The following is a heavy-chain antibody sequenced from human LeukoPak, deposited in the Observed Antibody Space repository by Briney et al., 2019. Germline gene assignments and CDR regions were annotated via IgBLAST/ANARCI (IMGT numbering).Heavy chain of an antibody. D-gene: IGHD4-17*01. CDR2: IYYSGST. CDR3: ARRFAVTLGGPYGYFDL. J-gene: IGHJ2*01. V-gene: IGHV4-39*01. Sequence: PSETLFLTCTVYGGSISSSSYSWGWIRQPPGKGLDRIGSIYYSGSTYYNPSLNSRVTISVDTSKHQFSLTLSSVTAADSPVYYCARRFAVTLGGPYGYFDLWGRGTLVTVSS. CDR1: GGSISSSSYS.